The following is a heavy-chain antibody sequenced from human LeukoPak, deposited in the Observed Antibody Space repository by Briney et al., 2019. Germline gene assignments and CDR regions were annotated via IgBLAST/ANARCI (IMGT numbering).Heavy chain of an antibody. CDR2: ITLSGGNT. D-gene: IGHD2-2*01. Sequence: GGSLRLSCAASGFTFSNYDMSWVRQAPGKGLEWVSSITLSGGNTFYADSVMGRFTVSRDNSKNTLYLQMNSLSAEDTAVYYCAKRGNPAVGHHYLDVWGKGTTVSVSS. CDR3: AKRGNPAVGHHYLDV. CDR1: GFTFSNYD. V-gene: IGHV3-23*01. J-gene: IGHJ6*03.